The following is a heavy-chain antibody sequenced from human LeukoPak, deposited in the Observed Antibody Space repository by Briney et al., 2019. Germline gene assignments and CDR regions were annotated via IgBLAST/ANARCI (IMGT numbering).Heavy chain of an antibody. CDR3: ASVSSSGWYLDY. J-gene: IGHJ4*02. CDR2: IYYSGST. V-gene: IGHV4-39*07. D-gene: IGHD6-19*01. CDR1: GGSISSTYY. Sequence: SETLSLTCTVSGGSISSTYYWGWIRQPPGKGLEWIGSIYYSGSTNYNPSLKSRVTISVDTSKNQFSLKLSSVTAADTAVYYCASVSSSGWYLDYWGQGTLVTVSS.